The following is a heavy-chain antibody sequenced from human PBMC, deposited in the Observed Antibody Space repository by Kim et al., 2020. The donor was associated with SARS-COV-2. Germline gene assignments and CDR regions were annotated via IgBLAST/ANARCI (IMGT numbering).Heavy chain of an antibody. D-gene: IGHD2-2*01. CDR3: ARGGGYCSSTSCPVADY. CDR1: GGTFSSYA. V-gene: IGHV1-69*13. Sequence: SVKVSCKASGGTFSSYAISWVRQAPGQGLEWMGGIIPIFGTANYAQKFQGRVTITADESTSTAYMELSSLRSEDTAVYYCARGGGYCSSTSCPVADYWGQGTLVTVSS. J-gene: IGHJ4*02. CDR2: IIPIFGTA.